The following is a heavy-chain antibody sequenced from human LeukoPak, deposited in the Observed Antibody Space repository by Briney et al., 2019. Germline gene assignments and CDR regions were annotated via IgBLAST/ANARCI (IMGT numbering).Heavy chain of an antibody. CDR3: AKFRLEQTYYYDSSGYYQYYYYGMDV. CDR2: ISYDGSNK. J-gene: IGHJ6*02. D-gene: IGHD3-22*01. V-gene: IGHV3-30*18. Sequence: GGALRLSGAASGFTFSSYGMHWVRQAPGKGLEWVAVISYDGSNKYYADSVKGRFTISRDNSKNTLYLQMNSLRAEDTAVYYCAKFRLEQTYYYDSSGYYQYYYYGMDVGGQGTTVTVSS. CDR1: GFTFSSYG.